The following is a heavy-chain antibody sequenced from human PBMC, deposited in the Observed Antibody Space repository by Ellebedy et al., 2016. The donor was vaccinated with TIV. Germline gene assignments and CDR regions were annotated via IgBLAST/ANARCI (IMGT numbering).Heavy chain of an antibody. CDR1: GYKFINYG. V-gene: IGHV1-46*01. CDR2: INPSGGST. Sequence: AASVKVSCNASGYKFINYGYTWVRQAPGLGLEWMGIINPSGGSTSYAQKFQGRITVTRDTSTSTLYMELSSLRSEDTAVYYCARSTVWGKYYFDYWGKGTLVTVSS. CDR3: ARSTVWGKYYFDY. J-gene: IGHJ4*02. D-gene: IGHD3-16*01.